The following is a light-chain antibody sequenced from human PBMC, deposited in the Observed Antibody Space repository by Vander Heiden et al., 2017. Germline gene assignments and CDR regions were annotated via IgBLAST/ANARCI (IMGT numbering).Light chain of an antibody. CDR3: QQYDNWPPWT. J-gene: IGKJ1*01. V-gene: IGKV3-15*01. CDR1: QSVSSD. CDR2: GAS. Sequence: EIVMTQSPATLSVSPGERVTLSCRASQSVSSDLAWYQQKPGQAPRLLIYGASNRATGIPARFSGSGYGTEFPLTISSLQSEDFAVYYCQQYDNWPPWTFGQGTKVEIK.